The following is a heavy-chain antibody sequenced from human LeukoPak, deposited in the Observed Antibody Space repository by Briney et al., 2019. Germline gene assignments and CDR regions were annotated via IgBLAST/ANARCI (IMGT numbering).Heavy chain of an antibody. CDR2: IYTSGST. CDR1: GGSISSGSYY. Sequence: PSQTLSLTCTVSGGSISSGSYYWSWIRQPAGKGLEWIGRIYTSGSTNYNPSLKSRVTISVDTSKNQFSLKLSSVTAADTAVYYCARHPYDSSGYYFGYYYMDVWGKGTTVTVSS. D-gene: IGHD3-22*01. CDR3: ARHPYDSSGYYFGYYYMDV. J-gene: IGHJ6*03. V-gene: IGHV4-61*02.